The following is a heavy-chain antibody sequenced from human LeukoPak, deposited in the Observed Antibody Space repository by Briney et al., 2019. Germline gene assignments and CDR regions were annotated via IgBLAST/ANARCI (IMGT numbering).Heavy chain of an antibody. CDR3: ARLQGRWGGRYYYSYGMDV. Sequence: GESLKISCKGSGYSFTTYWIGWVRQMPGKGLEWMGIIYPGDSETRYSPSFQGQVTISADKSITTAYLHWSSLKASDTAMYYCARLQGRWGGRYYYSYGMDVWGQGTTVTVSS. J-gene: IGHJ6*02. CDR1: GYSFTTYW. D-gene: IGHD7-27*01. V-gene: IGHV5-51*01. CDR2: IYPGDSET.